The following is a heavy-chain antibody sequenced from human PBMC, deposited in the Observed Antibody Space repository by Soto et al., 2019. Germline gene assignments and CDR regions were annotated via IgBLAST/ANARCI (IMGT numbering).Heavy chain of an antibody. V-gene: IGHV3-72*01. CDR3: ARGSSGHAYANYYGMDV. CDR1: GFTCSDYY. CDR2: SKNTAKNYAT. Sequence: EVQLVESGGGLVQPGGSLRLSCAASGFTCSDYYIDWVRQAPGKGPEWVGRSKNTAKNYATEYAASVNGRFTISRDNAKNSVFLELNSLKTDDTAVYYCARGSSGHAYANYYGMDVWGQGTTVTVSS. J-gene: IGHJ6*02. D-gene: IGHD3-16*01.